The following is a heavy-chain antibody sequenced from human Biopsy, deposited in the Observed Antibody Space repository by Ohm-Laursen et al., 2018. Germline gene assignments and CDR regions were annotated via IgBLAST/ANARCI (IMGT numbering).Heavy chain of an antibody. CDR3: ARDRMTDVFGGPTRTDVFDS. Sequence: ESSVKVSCKASGYTFNDYFIHWVRQSPGQGPEWMGWVHPNSGATNSAEKFRGRVTLTRDTSIGAVYIELRRLKSDDAAVYYCARDRMTDVFGGPTRTDVFDSWGQGTPVTVSS. V-gene: IGHV1-2*02. D-gene: IGHD3-10*01. CDR2: VHPNSGAT. CDR1: GYTFNDYF. J-gene: IGHJ4*02.